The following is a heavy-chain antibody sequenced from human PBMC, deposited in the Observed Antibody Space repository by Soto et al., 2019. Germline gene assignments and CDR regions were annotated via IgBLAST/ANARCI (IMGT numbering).Heavy chain of an antibody. CDR3: ARESSSSWYSRYYYYYMDV. CDR1: GYTFTSYD. Sequence: GASVKVSCKASGYTFTSYDINWVRQATGQGLEWMGWMNPNSGNTGYAQKFQGRVTMTRNTSISTAYMELSSLRSEDTAVYYCARESSSSWYSRYYYYYMDVWGKGTTVTVSS. D-gene: IGHD6-13*01. J-gene: IGHJ6*03. V-gene: IGHV1-8*01. CDR2: MNPNSGNT.